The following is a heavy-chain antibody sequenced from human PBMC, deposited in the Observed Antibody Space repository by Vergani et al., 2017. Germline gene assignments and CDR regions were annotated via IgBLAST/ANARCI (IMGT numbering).Heavy chain of an antibody. CDR3: ARDVVVVAAENYYYYYGMDV. CDR1: GFTFSSYA. D-gene: IGHD2-15*01. V-gene: IGHV3-23*01. CDR2: ITGSGGST. J-gene: IGHJ6*02. Sequence: EVQLLESGGGLVQPGGSLRLSCAASGFTFSSYAMSWVRQAPGKGLEWVSSITGSGGSTYYADSVKGRFTISRYNSKNTLFLQMNSLRAEDTAVYYCARDVVVVAAENYYYYYGMDVWGQGTTVTVSS.